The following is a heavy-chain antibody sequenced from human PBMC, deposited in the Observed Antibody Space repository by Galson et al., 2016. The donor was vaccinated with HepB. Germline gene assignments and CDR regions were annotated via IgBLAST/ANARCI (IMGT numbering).Heavy chain of an antibody. CDR3: ARQPNYFGSGSYPYYFDH. D-gene: IGHD3-10*01. V-gene: IGHV4-59*08. J-gene: IGHJ4*02. Sequence: ETLSLTCTASGGSISSFHWAWLRQPPGKGLEWIGYIYDSGSTNYNPSLKSRVTISVDTSKNQFSLKLSSVTAADTAVYYCARQPNYFGSGSYPYYFDHWGQGTLVTVSS. CDR2: IYDSGST. CDR1: GGSISSFH.